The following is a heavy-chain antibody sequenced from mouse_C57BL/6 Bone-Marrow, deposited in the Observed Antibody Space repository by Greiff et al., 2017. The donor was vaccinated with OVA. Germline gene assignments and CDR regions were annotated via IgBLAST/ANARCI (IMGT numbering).Heavy chain of an antibody. CDR2: IHPNSGST. V-gene: IGHV1-64*01. Sequence: VQLQQSGAELVKPGASVKLSCKASGYTFTSYWMHWVKQRPGQGLEWIGMIHPNSGSTNYNEKFKSKATLTVDKSSSTAYMQLSSLTSEDSAVYYCAGSTMITRAFDYWGQGTTLTVSS. CDR1: GYTFTSYW. J-gene: IGHJ2*01. CDR3: AGSTMITRAFDY. D-gene: IGHD2-4*01.